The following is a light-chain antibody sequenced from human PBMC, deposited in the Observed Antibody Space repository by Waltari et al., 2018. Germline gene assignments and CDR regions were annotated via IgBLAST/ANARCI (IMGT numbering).Light chain of an antibody. CDR3: QQVNSFPAT. CDR2: GAS. V-gene: IGKV1-12*01. Sequence: DIQMTQSPSSVSAFVVDRVTITWRACQSISNWLAWYQQKPGKAPNLLIYGASDLHSGVPSRFSGSGAGTDFTLTISSLQAEDFATYYCQQVNSFPATFGGGTTVEIK. CDR1: QSISNW. J-gene: IGKJ4*01.